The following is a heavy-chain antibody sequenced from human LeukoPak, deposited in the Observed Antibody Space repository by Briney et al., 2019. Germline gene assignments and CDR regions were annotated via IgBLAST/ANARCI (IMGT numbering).Heavy chain of an antibody. D-gene: IGHD6-19*01. Sequence: SETLSLTCAVYGGSFSGYYWSWIRQPPGKGLEWIGEINHSGSTNYNPSLKSRVTISVDKSKNQFSLKLSSVTAADTAVYYCASRKKSVAGTFDYWGQGTLVTVSS. CDR1: GGSFSGYY. CDR2: INHSGST. CDR3: ASRKKSVAGTFDY. J-gene: IGHJ4*02. V-gene: IGHV4-34*01.